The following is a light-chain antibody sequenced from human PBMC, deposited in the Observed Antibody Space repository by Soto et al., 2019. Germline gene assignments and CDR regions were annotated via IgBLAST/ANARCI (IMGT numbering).Light chain of an antibody. J-gene: IGKJ1*01. V-gene: IGKV3-20*01. CDR1: QSITNNY. CDR2: GAS. Sequence: EIVFTQSPCTLSLSPGERATLSCRASQSITNNYLAWYQQKPGQAPRLLIYGASSRATGIPDRFSGSGSGTDFALTISRLEPEDFAVYYCQQYGSSPRTFGQGTKVDI. CDR3: QQYGSSPRT.